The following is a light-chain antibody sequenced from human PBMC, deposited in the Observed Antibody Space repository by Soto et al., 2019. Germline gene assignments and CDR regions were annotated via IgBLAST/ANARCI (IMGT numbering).Light chain of an antibody. V-gene: IGKV3-15*01. CDR1: ESVDIN. J-gene: IGKJ1*01. Sequence: EIVLTQSPATLSVSPGERVTLSCRASESVDINLAWYQQKPGQAPRLLIYGASTRATDMPGTFSGRGSGTEFTLTISSLQSEDFAVYYCQQYKNWPRKLGQGTKVDIK. CDR3: QQYKNWPRK. CDR2: GAS.